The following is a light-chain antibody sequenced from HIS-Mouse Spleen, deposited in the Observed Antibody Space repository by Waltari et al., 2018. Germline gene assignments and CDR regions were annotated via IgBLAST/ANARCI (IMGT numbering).Light chain of an antibody. CDR2: RNN. CDR3: AAWDDSLSGWV. J-gene: IGLJ3*02. V-gene: IGLV1-47*01. CDR1: SPNIGSNY. Sequence: QSVLTQPPSASGTPGQRVTIPCSGSSPNIGSNYVYWYAQLPGTAPKLPLYRNNPRPSGVPGRFPGSQSGTSAPLAISGPRFEDEADYYCAAWDDSLSGWVFGGGTKLTVL.